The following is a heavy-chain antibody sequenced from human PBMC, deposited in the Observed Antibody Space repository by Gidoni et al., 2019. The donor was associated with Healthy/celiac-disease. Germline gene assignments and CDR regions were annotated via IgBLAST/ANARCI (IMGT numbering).Heavy chain of an antibody. D-gene: IGHD6-13*01. J-gene: IGHJ5*02. CDR1: GASISRGDYY. V-gene: IGHV4-30-4*01. CDR3: ARGLYSSSWYNWFDP. CDR2: IYYSGST. Sequence: QVQLQESGPGLVKPSQTLSLTCTVSGASISRGDYYWSWIRQPPGKGLEWIGYIYYSGSTYYNPSLKSRVTISVDTSKNQFSLKLSSVTAADTAVYYCARGLYSSSWYNWFDPWGQGTLVTVSS.